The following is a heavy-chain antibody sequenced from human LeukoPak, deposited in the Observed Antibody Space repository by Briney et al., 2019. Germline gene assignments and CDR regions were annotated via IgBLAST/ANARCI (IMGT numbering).Heavy chain of an antibody. CDR1: GFTFSSYG. D-gene: IGHD3-3*01. CDR3: AREASGDAFDI. V-gene: IGHV3-33*01. CDR2: IWYDGSNK. J-gene: IGHJ3*02. Sequence: GGSLRLSCAASGFTFSSYGMHWVRQAPGKGLEWVAVIWYDGSNKYYADSVKGRFTISRDNSKNTLYLQMNNLRAEDTAVYYCAREASGDAFDIWGQGTMVTVSS.